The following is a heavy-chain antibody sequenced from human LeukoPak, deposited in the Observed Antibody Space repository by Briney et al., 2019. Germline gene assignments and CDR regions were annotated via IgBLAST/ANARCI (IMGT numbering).Heavy chain of an antibody. CDR3: ARDGSGSGWWGFDY. V-gene: IGHV1-24*01. J-gene: IGHJ4*02. CDR1: GYTFTGYY. CDR2: FDPEDGET. Sequence: ASVKVSCKASGYTFTGYYMHWVRQAPGQGLEWMGGFDPEDGETIYAQKFQGRVTITTDESTSTAYMELSSLRSEDTAVYYCARDGSGSGWWGFDYWGQGTLVTVSS. D-gene: IGHD6-19*01.